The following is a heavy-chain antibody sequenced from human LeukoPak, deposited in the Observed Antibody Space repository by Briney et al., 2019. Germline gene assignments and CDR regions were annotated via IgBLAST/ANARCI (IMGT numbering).Heavy chain of an antibody. CDR3: SKGGDYVWGSYLDY. D-gene: IGHD3-16*02. CDR2: INWNGGST. J-gene: IGHJ4*02. Sequence: PGRSLRLSCAASGFTFDDYAMHWVRQAPGKGLEWVSGINWNGGSTGYADSVKGRFTISRDNAKNSLYLQMNSLRAEDTALYYCSKGGDYVWGSYLDYWGQGTLVTVSS. CDR1: GFTFDDYA. V-gene: IGHV3-20*04.